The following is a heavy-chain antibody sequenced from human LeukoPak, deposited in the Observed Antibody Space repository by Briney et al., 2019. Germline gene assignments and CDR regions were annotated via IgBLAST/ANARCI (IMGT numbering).Heavy chain of an antibody. CDR3: ARERISGWYCDY. Sequence: ASVTVSCKASGYTFTCYYMHWVRQAPGQGLEWMGWINPNSGGTNYAQKFQGRVTMTRDTSISTAYMELSRLRSDDTAVYYCARERISGWYCDYWGQGTLVTVSS. J-gene: IGHJ4*02. V-gene: IGHV1-2*02. D-gene: IGHD6-19*01. CDR2: INPNSGGT. CDR1: GYTFTCYY.